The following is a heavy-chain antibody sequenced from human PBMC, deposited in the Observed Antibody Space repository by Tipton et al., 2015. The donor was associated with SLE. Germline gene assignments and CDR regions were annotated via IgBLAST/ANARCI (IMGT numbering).Heavy chain of an antibody. J-gene: IGHJ4*02. CDR2: IYSGGST. CDR3: ASRASSDYYSFDS. Sequence: SLRLSCAASGFTVSSNYMSWVRQAPGKGLEWVSVIYSGGSTYYADSVKGRFTISRHNSKNTLYLQMNSLRAEDTAVYYCASRASSDYYSFDSWGQGTLVTVSS. CDR1: GFTVSSNY. V-gene: IGHV3-53*04. D-gene: IGHD3-22*01.